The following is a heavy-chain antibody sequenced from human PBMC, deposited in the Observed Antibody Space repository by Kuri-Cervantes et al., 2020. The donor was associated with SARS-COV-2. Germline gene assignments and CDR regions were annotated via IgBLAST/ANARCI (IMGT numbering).Heavy chain of an antibody. J-gene: IGHJ5*02. Sequence: ESLKISCTVSGGSISSSSYYWGWIRQPPGKGLEWIGSIYYSGSTYYNPSLKSRVTISVDTSKNQFSLKLSSVTAADTAVYYCARQMMSSITIFGVVITRNWFDPWGHGTLVTVSS. V-gene: IGHV4-39*01. D-gene: IGHD3-3*01. CDR1: GGSISSSSYY. CDR2: IYYSGST. CDR3: ARQMMSSITIFGVVITRNWFDP.